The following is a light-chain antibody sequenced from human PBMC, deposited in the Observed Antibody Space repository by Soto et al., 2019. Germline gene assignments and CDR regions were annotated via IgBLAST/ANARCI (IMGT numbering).Light chain of an antibody. J-gene: IGLJ3*02. CDR1: SSDVGDYYY. CDR2: DVS. V-gene: IGLV2-14*03. Sequence: QSALTQPASVSGSPGQSITISCTGTSSDVGDYYYVSWYQQLPGKAPKLMIYDVSSRPSGVPTRFSASKSGKTASLTISGLQAEDEADYYCSSYISSSTLVFGAGTQLTVL. CDR3: SSYISSSTLV.